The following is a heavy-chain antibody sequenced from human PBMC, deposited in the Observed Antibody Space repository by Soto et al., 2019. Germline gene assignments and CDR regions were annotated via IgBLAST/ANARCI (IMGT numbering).Heavy chain of an antibody. CDR1: GYTFTSYD. D-gene: IGHD3-3*01. V-gene: IGHV1-46*01. Sequence: ASVKVSCKASGYTFTSYDINCVRQATGQGLEWMGIINPSGGSTSYAQKFQGRVTMTRDTSTSTVYMELSSLRSEDTAVYYCARASFLVRYWFDPWGQGTLVTVSS. J-gene: IGHJ5*02. CDR2: INPSGGST. CDR3: ARASFLVRYWFDP.